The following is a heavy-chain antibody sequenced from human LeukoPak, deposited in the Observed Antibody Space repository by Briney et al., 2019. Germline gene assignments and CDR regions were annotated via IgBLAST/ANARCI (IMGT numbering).Heavy chain of an antibody. CDR3: VRQTGSSSWFDY. CDR2: ISGDSDFI. CDR1: GFTFSSYA. Sequence: GGSLRLSCAASGFTFSSYAMNWVRQAPGKGLEWVSYISGDSDFIYYADSVKGRFTISRDNAKNSLHLQLNSLRDDDTAIYYCVRQTGSSSWFDYWGQGTLVTVSS. D-gene: IGHD6-13*01. V-gene: IGHV3-21*01. J-gene: IGHJ4*02.